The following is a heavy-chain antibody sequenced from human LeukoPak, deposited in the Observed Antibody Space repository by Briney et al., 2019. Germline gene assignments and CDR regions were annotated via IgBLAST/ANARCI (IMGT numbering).Heavy chain of an antibody. J-gene: IGHJ6*03. CDR1: GFTFSSYS. CDR2: ISSSSSTI. Sequence: GGSLGLSCAASGFTFSSYSMNWVRQAPGKGLEWVSYISSSSSTIYYADSVKGRFTISRDNAKNSLYLQMNSLRAEDTAVYYCARDGVYMDVWGKGTTVTVSS. CDR3: ARDGVYMDV. V-gene: IGHV3-48*04. D-gene: IGHD3-16*01.